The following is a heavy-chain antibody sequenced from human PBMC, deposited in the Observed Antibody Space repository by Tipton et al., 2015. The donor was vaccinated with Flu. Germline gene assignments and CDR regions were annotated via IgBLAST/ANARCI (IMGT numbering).Heavy chain of an antibody. V-gene: IGHV4-34*01. CDR1: GGSFSGYY. CDR2: INHSGST. Sequence: TLSLTCAVYGGSFSGYYWSWIRQPPGKGLEWIGEINHSGSTNYNPSLKSRVTISVDTSKNQFSLKLSSVTAADTAVYYCASQLQLEGDDYWGQGTLVTVSS. J-gene: IGHJ4*02. CDR3: ASQLQLEGDDY. D-gene: IGHD6-6*01.